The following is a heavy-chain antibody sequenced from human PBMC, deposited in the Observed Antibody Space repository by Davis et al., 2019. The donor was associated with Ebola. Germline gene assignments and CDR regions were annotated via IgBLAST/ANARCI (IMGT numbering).Heavy chain of an antibody. J-gene: IGHJ4*02. D-gene: IGHD6-13*01. V-gene: IGHV3-9*01. CDR1: GFTFDDYA. CDR2: ISWNSDSI. Sequence: SLKISCAASGFTFDDYAMHWVRQAPGKGLEWVSGISWNSDSIGYADSVKGRFTISRDNAKNSLYLQMNSLRPEDTAFYYCAKDGYSSSWYYFDYWGQGALVTVSS. CDR3: AKDGYSSSWYYFDY.